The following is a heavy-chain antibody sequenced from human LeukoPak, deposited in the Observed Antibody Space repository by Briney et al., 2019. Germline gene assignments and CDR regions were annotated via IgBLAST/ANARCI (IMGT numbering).Heavy chain of an antibody. V-gene: IGHV1-2*02. CDR2: INPNSGGT. Sequence: ASVKVSCKASGYTFTGYYMHWVRPAPGQGLEWMGWINPNSGGTNYAQKFQGRVTMTRDTSISTAYMELSSLRSEDTAVYYCAATTRWVLTGFNYWGQGTLVTVSS. J-gene: IGHJ4*02. D-gene: IGHD3-9*01. CDR1: GYTFTGYY. CDR3: AATTRWVLTGFNY.